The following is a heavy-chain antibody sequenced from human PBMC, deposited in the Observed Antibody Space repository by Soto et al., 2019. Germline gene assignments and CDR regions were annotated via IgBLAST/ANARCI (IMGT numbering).Heavy chain of an antibody. CDR1: GFTFSKYA. D-gene: IGHD3-16*01. CDR2: VSATAGTT. Sequence: GGSLRLSCAASGFTFSKYAMSWVLQAPGKGLEWVSLVSATAGTTYYTDSVKGRFTISRDNSRNTVYLQMNSLRADDTAVYYCAKDRLAGGFDYWGQGTLVTVSS. J-gene: IGHJ4*02. CDR3: AKDRLAGGFDY. V-gene: IGHV3-23*01.